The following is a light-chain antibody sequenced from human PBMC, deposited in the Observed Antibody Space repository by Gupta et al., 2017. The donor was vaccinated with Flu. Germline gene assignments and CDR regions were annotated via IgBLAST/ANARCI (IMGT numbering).Light chain of an antibody. CDR3: QQYGGT. CDR1: QSVSSSY. Sequence: SPGERATLSCRASQSVSSSYLAWYQQKPGQAPRLLIYGASSRATGIPDRFSGSGSGTDFTLTISRLEPEDFAVYYCQQYGGTFGQGTKVEIK. J-gene: IGKJ1*01. V-gene: IGKV3-20*01. CDR2: GAS.